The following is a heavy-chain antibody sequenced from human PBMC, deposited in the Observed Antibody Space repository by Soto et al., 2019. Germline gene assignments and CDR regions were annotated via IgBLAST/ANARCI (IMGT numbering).Heavy chain of an antibody. J-gene: IGHJ6*02. CDR3: ARDRGSGYYGVKRTIYYYYGMGV. V-gene: IGHV4-34*01. CDR2: INHSGST. CDR1: GGSSSGYY. D-gene: IGHD3-22*01. Sequence: PSETLSLTCAVYGGSSSGYYWSWIRQPPGKGLEWLGEINHSGSTNYNSSLTSRVTISVDTSKSQFSLKLSSVTAADTAVYYCARDRGSGYYGVKRTIYYYYGMGVWGQGTTVTVSS.